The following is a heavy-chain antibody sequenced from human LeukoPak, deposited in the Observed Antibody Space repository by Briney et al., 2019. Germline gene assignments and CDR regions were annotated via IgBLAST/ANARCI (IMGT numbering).Heavy chain of an antibody. CDR2: ISGSGGST. J-gene: IGHJ4*02. D-gene: IGHD4-11*01. Sequence: GGSLRLSCAASGFTFSSYAMSWVRQAPGKGLEWVSAISGSGGSTYHADSVKGRFTISRDNSKNTLYLQMNSLRAEDTAVYYCARLHTGLLIDYWGQGTLVTVSS. CDR3: ARLHTGLLIDY. V-gene: IGHV3-23*01. CDR1: GFTFSSYA.